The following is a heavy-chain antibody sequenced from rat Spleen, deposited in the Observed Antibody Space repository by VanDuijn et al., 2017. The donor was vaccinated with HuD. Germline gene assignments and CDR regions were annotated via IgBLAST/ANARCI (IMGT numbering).Heavy chain of an antibody. J-gene: IGHJ4*01. CDR1: GFTFSNSY. CDR3: ATDGYYDGTYYSVYVMDA. D-gene: IGHD1-12*02. Sequence: EVQLVESGGGLVQPGRSLKLSCAASGFTFSNSYMAWVRQAPTKDLELVASISTGGFNTFHRDSVKGRFTISRDTAKSTLYLQMDSLRSEDTATYYCATDGYYDGTYYSVYVMDAWGQGASVTVSS. CDR2: ISTGGFNT. V-gene: IGHV5S23*01.